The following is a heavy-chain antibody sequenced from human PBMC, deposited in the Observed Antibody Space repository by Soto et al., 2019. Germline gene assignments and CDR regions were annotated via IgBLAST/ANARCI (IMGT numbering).Heavy chain of an antibody. CDR1: GGVFSNYA. V-gene: IGHV1-69*01. Sequence: QVQLVQSGAEVKKPGSSVKVSCKASGGVFSNYALTWVRQAPGQGLEWVGGIVPVFGTPNYAPKFQGRGTVTAYESTRTRYMELRSLTSEDTAMYCCARGSHYLSTGYYFDNWGQGTLVTVSS. D-gene: IGHD3-22*01. CDR3: ARGSHYLSTGYYFDN. J-gene: IGHJ5*02. CDR2: IVPVFGTP.